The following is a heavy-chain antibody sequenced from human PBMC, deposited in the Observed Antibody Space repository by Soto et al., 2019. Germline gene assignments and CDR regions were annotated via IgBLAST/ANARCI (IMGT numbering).Heavy chain of an antibody. V-gene: IGHV3-23*01. J-gene: IGHJ4*02. Sequence: GGSLRLSCAASGFGFSNYAMNWVRQAPGKGLEWVSAISGSGSGDGTYYADSAKGRFTISRDSSKNTLFLQMRSLRAEDTAVYYCARVPDYWGQGTLVTVSS. D-gene: IGHD2-2*01. CDR2: ISGSGSGDGT. CDR1: GFGFSNYA. CDR3: ARVPDY.